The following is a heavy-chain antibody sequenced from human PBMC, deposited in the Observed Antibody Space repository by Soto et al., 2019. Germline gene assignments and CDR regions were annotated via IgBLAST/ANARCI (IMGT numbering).Heavy chain of an antibody. Sequence: GGSLRLSCAASGFTFSSYSMNWVRQAPGKGLEWVSYISSSSSTIYYADSVKGRFTISRDNAKNSLYLQMNSLRDEDTAVYYCARDTGYCSGGSCYHPDAFDIWGQGTMATVSS. CDR3: ARDTGYCSGGSCYHPDAFDI. CDR1: GFTFSSYS. V-gene: IGHV3-48*02. D-gene: IGHD2-15*01. J-gene: IGHJ3*02. CDR2: ISSSSSTI.